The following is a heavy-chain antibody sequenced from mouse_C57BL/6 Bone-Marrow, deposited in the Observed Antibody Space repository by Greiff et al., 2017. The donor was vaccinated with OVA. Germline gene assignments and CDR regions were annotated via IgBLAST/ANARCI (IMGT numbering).Heavy chain of an antibody. J-gene: IGHJ4*01. V-gene: IGHV1-15*01. Sequence: VQLQLSGAELVRPGASVTLSCKASGYTFTDYEMHWVKQTPVHGLEWIGAIDPETGGTAYNQKFKGKAILTADKSSSTAYMELRSLTSDDSAVDYCTRGYSNYYAMDYWGQGTSVSVSS. CDR2: IDPETGGT. D-gene: IGHD2-5*01. CDR1: GYTFTDYE. CDR3: TRGYSNYYAMDY.